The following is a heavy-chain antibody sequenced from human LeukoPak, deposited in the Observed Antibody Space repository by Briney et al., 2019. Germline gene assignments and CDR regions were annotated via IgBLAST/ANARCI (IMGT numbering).Heavy chain of an antibody. Sequence: PGGSLRLSCAAFGFTFSSYAMSWVRQAPGKWLEWVSAISGVGGGTYYADSVKGRFTISRDNSKNTLYLPMNSLRAEDTAVYYCAKDNYYDSSGYYTSWYYFDYWGQGTLVTVSS. V-gene: IGHV3-23*01. CDR3: AKDNYYDSSGYYTSWYYFDY. CDR2: ISGVGGGT. CDR1: GFTFSSYA. D-gene: IGHD3-22*01. J-gene: IGHJ4*02.